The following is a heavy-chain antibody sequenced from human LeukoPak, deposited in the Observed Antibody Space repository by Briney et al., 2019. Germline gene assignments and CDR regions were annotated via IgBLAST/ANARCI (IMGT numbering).Heavy chain of an antibody. CDR2: IYYSGST. CDR1: GGFISSYY. D-gene: IGHD3-22*01. Sequence: PSETLSLTCTVSGGFISSYYWSWIRQPPGKGLEWIGYIYYSGSTNYNPSLKSRVTISVDTSKNQFSLKLSSVTAADTAVYYCARYYYDSSGGFDPWGQGTLVTVSS. CDR3: ARYYYDSSGGFDP. V-gene: IGHV4-59*01. J-gene: IGHJ5*02.